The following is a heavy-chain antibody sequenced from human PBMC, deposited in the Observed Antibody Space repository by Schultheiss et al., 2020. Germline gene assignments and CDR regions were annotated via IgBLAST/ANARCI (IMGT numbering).Heavy chain of an antibody. CDR3: AAVGRQQLESYYYYYMDV. CDR1: GFTFTSSA. Sequence: YVTVSGKASGFTFTSSAVQWVRQARGQRLEWIGWIVVGSGNTNYAQKFQERVTITRDMSTSTAYMELSSLRSEDTAVYYCAAVGRQQLESYYYYYMDVWGKGTTVTVSS. J-gene: IGHJ6*03. D-gene: IGHD6-13*01. CDR2: IVVGSGNT. V-gene: IGHV1-58*01.